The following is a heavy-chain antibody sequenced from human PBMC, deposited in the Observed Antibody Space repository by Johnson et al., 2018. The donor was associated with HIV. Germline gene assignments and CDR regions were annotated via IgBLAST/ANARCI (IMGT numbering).Heavy chain of an antibody. CDR3: ARSNAFDI. CDR2: IKQDGSGK. CDR1: GFTFSSYA. Sequence: VQLVESGGGVVQPGRSLRLSCAASGFTFSSYAMHWVRQAPGKGLEWVANIKQDGSGKFCVDSVKGRFTISRDNAKDSLFLQMNSLRAEDTAVYYCARSNAFDIWGQGTMVTVSS. J-gene: IGHJ3*02. V-gene: IGHV3-7*01.